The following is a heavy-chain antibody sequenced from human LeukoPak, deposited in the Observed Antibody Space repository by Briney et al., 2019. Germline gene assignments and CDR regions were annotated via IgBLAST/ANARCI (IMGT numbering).Heavy chain of an antibody. J-gene: IGHJ2*01. CDR1: GGSISSYY. V-gene: IGHV4-59*01. CDR3: ASTPGSSGWSTYYWYFDL. CDR2: IYYSGST. D-gene: IGHD6-19*01. Sequence: SETLSLTCTVSGGSISSYYWSWIRQPPGKGLEWIGYIYYSGSTNYNPSLRSRVTISVDTSKNQFSLKLSSVTAADTAVYYCASTPGSSGWSTYYWYFDLWGRGTLVTVSS.